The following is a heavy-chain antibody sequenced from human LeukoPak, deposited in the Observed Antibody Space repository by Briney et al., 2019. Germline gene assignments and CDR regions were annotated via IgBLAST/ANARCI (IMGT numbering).Heavy chain of an antibody. CDR1: EFTFSSYN. J-gene: IGHJ4*02. CDR2: ISSSGSYI. Sequence: GGSLRLSCVASEFTFSSYNMNWVRQAPGKGLEWVSSISSSGSYIYYADAVKGRFTISRDNAKDSLYLQMNSLRAEDTAVYYCAREIFWSGYYSNLHFDYWGRGTQVTVSS. V-gene: IGHV3-21*01. CDR3: AREIFWSGYYSNLHFDY. D-gene: IGHD3-3*01.